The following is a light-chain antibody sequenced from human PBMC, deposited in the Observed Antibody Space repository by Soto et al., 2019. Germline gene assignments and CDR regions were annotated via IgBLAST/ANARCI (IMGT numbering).Light chain of an antibody. CDR3: GSYTCHIYG. CDR2: EVS. Sequence: QSALTHPASLSGSPGHSITIYGTGTSGDVGGYKFVSWYQQHPGKAPKLIIYEVSNRPSGVSSRFSGSKSGNTSSLTISWLQAEGEADYFCGSYTCHIYGFGNGTKLTVL. V-gene: IGLV2-14*01. CDR1: SGDVGGYKF. J-gene: IGLJ1*01.